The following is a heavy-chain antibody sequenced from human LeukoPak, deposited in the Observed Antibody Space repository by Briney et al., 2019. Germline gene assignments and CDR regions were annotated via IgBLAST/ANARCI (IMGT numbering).Heavy chain of an antibody. CDR2: MSPNSGNT. J-gene: IGHJ4*02. Sequence: VKVSCKASGYTFTSYDINWVRQATGQGLEWMGWMSPNSGNTGYAQKFQGRVTMTRNTSISTAYMELSSLRSEDTAVYYCARYCSGGSCSNFDYWGQGTLVTVSS. CDR3: ARYCSGGSCSNFDY. V-gene: IGHV1-8*01. D-gene: IGHD2-15*01. CDR1: GYTFTSYD.